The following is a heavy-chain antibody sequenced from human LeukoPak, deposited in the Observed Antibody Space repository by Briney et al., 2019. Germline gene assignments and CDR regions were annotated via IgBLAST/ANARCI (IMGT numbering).Heavy chain of an antibody. V-gene: IGHV3-48*01. CDR1: GFTFSSYS. J-gene: IGHJ4*02. CDR2: ISSSSSTI. D-gene: IGHD3-10*01. CDR3: ARTAITMVRGALNYFDY. Sequence: PGGSLRLSCAASGFTFSSYSMNWVRQAPGKGLEWVSYISSSSSTIYYADSVKGRFTISRDNAKNSLYLQMNSLRAEDTAVYYCARTAITMVRGALNYFDYWGQGTLVTVSS.